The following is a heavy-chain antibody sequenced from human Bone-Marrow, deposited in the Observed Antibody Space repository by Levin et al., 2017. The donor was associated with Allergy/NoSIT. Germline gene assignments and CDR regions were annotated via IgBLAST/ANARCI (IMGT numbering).Heavy chain of an antibody. CDR2: IKRESEGGTT. D-gene: IGHD4-11*01. CDR3: TADRDITTDDALDV. Sequence: PGGSLRLSCAASEFTFSHAWMNWVRQAPGKGLEWVGRIKRESEGGTTDYAAPVKGRFTISRDPSKNTLHLQMNSLKTEDTAVYYCTADRDITTDDALDVWGQGATVTVSS. CDR1: EFTFSHAW. V-gene: IGHV3-15*01. J-gene: IGHJ6*02.